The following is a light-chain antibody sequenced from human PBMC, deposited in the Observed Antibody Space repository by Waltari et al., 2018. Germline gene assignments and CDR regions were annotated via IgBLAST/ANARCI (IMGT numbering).Light chain of an antibody. Sequence: DIQMTQSPSSLSASVGDRVVITCRACQSISSYLNWYQQETGKAPKLLIYKAANLQSGVPSRFSGSGSGTDFTLTIISLQPEDFATYYCQQSYSSPYTFGQGTKVEIK. CDR2: KAA. J-gene: IGKJ2*01. CDR3: QQSYSSPYT. V-gene: IGKV1-39*01. CDR1: QSISSY.